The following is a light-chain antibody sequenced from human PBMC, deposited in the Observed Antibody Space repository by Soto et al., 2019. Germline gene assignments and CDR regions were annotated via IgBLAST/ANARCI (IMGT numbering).Light chain of an antibody. Sequence: EIVVTQSPGTLSLSPGERATLSCRASQSVSSSYLAWYQQKPGQAPTLLIYGSSTRATRIPDRLSGSGSGTDFSLTISRLEPDDFAVYYCQQYGSSPLYTFGQGTKLEIK. J-gene: IGKJ2*01. V-gene: IGKV3-20*01. CDR2: GSS. CDR1: QSVSSSY. CDR3: QQYGSSPLYT.